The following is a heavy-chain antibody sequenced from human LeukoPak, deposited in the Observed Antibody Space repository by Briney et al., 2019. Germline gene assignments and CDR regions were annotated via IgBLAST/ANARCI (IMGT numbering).Heavy chain of an antibody. CDR1: GFTFSSYE. V-gene: IGHV3-48*03. Sequence: GRSLRLSCAASGFTFSSYEMNWVRQAPGKGLEWVSYISSSGSTIYYADSVKGRFTISRDNAKNSLYLQMNSLRAEDTAVYYCARRTAVAGTGPFDIWGQGAMVTVSS. J-gene: IGHJ3*02. D-gene: IGHD6-19*01. CDR2: ISSSGSTI. CDR3: ARRTAVAGTGPFDI.